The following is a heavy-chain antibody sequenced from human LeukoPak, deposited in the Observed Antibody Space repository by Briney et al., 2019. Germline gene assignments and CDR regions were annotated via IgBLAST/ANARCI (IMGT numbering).Heavy chain of an antibody. CDR2: IYTSGST. V-gene: IGHV4-4*07. CDR1: GGSISSYY. J-gene: IGHJ5*02. CDR3: TRDLGNYLRSPEAWFDP. D-gene: IGHD2/OR15-2a*01. Sequence: SETLSLTCTVCGGSISSYYWSWIRQPAGKGLEWIGRIYTSGSTNYNPSLKSRVTMSVVTSQSQFSLKMCSVTDADTAVYYCTRDLGNYLRSPEAWFDPGGQGTLVTVS.